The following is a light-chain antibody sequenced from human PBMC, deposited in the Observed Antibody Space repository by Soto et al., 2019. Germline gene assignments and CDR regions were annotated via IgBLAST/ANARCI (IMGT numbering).Light chain of an antibody. Sequence: EIVLTQSPGTLSLSPGERATLSCRASQSVRSTYLAWYQQKPGQAPRLLIYGASNRATGIPDRFSGSGSGTDFTLTISRLEPEDLAVYYCQQYHSSPLTFGGGTKVDIK. V-gene: IGKV3-20*01. CDR3: QQYHSSPLT. J-gene: IGKJ4*01. CDR2: GAS. CDR1: QSVRSTY.